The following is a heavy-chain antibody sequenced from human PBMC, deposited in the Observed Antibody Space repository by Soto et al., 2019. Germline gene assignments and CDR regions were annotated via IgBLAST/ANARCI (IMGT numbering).Heavy chain of an antibody. J-gene: IGHJ5*02. CDR1: GGSISSGDYY. Sequence: SETLSLTCTVSGGSISSGDYYWSWIRQPPGKGLEWIGYIYYSGSTYYNPSLKSRVTISVDTSKNQFSLKLSFVTAADTAVYYCASRRSRGRALLFDPWGQGTLVTVSS. CDR3: ASRRSRGRALLFDP. V-gene: IGHV4-30-4*01. D-gene: IGHD1-26*01. CDR2: IYYSGST.